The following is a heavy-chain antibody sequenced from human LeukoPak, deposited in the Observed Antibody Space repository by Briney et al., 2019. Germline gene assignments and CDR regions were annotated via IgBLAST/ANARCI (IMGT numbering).Heavy chain of an antibody. CDR3: ARGLGKGAFDI. V-gene: IGHV3-30*04. CDR1: GFTFSSYA. Sequence: GGSLRLSCAASGFTFSSYAMHWVRQAPGKGLEWMSVISYDGSNKYFAESVKGRFTISRDNAKNSLYLQMNSLRAEDTAVYYCARGLGKGAFDIWGQGTMVTVSS. CDR2: ISYDGSNK. D-gene: IGHD1-26*01. J-gene: IGHJ3*02.